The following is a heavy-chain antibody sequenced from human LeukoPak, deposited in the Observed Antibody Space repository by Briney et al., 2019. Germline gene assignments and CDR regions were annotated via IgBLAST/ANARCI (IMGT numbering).Heavy chain of an antibody. D-gene: IGHD5-12*01. CDR1: GGSISSYY. V-gene: IGHV4-59*01. CDR3: AREVHSGYDLYSDY. CDR2: IYYSGST. Sequence: PSETLSLTCTVSGGSISSYYWSWIRQPPGKGLEWIGYIYYSGSTNYNPSLKSRVTISVDTSKNQFSLKLSSVTAADTAVYYCAREVHSGYDLYSDYWGQGTLVTVSS. J-gene: IGHJ4*02.